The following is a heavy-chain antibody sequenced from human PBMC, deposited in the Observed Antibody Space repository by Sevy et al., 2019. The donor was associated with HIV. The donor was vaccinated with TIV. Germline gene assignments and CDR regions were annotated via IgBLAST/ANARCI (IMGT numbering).Heavy chain of an antibody. CDR2: INQDGSQK. D-gene: IGHD1-26*01. V-gene: IGHV3-7*05. J-gene: IGHJ4*02. CDR3: ARAGALCDLDHFDH. CDR1: GFTFSSYW. Sequence: GGCLRLSCAASGFTFSSYWMSCVRQAPGKGLEWVAYINQDGSQKSYVDSVKGRFTISRDNAKNSLYLQMNSLRDEDTAVYYCARAGALCDLDHFDHWGQGTAVTVSS.